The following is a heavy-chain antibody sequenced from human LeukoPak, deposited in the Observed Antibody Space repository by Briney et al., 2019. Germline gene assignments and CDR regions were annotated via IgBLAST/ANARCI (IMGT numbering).Heavy chain of an antibody. CDR2: IYYSGST. Sequence: PSETLSLTCTVSGGSVSSGSYYWSWIRQPPGKGLEWIGCIYYSGSTNYNPSLKSRVTISVDTSKNQFSLKLSSVTAADTAVYYCARGSGYYDGPIDYWGQGTLVTVSS. CDR3: ARGSGYYDGPIDY. J-gene: IGHJ4*02. D-gene: IGHD3-22*01. V-gene: IGHV4-61*01. CDR1: GGSVSSGSYY.